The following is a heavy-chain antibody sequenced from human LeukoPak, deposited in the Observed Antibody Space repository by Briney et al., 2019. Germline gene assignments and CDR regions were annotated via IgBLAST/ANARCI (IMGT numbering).Heavy chain of an antibody. CDR1: GGSISSGGYY. J-gene: IGHJ4*02. Sequence: ETLSLTCTVSGGSISSGGYYWSWVRQAPGKGLEWVANIKQDGSEKYYVDSVKGRFTISRDNAKNSLYLQMDSLRAEDTAVYYCARDAQGPLDYWGQGTLVTVSS. V-gene: IGHV3-7*01. CDR3: ARDAQGPLDY. CDR2: IKQDGSEK.